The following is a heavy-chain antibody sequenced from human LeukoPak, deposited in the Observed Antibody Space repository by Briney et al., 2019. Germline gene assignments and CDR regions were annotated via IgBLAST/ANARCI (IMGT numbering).Heavy chain of an antibody. CDR1: GFTFSNNA. V-gene: IGHV3-23*01. CDR3: AKDIFRWALDY. Sequence: GGSLRLSCAASGFTFSNNAMSWVRQAPGKGLEWVSGIGGSGDATHYADSVKGRFTISRDTSKNTLYLQMNSLRAEDTAVYYCAKDIFRWALDYWGQGTLVTVSS. J-gene: IGHJ4*02. D-gene: IGHD2-21*01. CDR2: IGGSGDAT.